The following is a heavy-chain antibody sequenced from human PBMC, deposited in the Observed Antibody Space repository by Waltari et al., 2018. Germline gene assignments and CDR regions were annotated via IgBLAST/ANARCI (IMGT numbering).Heavy chain of an antibody. Sequence: QVQLVQSGAELKEPGASVKVSCKASGYTFTGYYMHWVRQAPGQGLEWMGGINPNSGGTNYAQKLEGWVTMTRDTSINTAYMELTRLTSDDTAVYYCARDRGYFYESSGYYSLNDWGQGTLVTVSS. V-gene: IGHV1-2*04. J-gene: IGHJ4*02. CDR3: ARDRGYFYESSGYYSLND. D-gene: IGHD3-22*01. CDR2: INPNSGGT. CDR1: GYTFTGYY.